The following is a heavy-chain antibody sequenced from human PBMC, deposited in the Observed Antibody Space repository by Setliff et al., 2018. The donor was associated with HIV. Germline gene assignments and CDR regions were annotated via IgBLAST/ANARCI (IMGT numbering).Heavy chain of an antibody. D-gene: IGHD1-1*01. CDR2: ISSRSDYI. J-gene: IGHJ4*02. CDR1: GFSFSTYS. V-gene: IGHV3-21*01. Sequence: GSLRLSCAASGFSFSTYSMNWVRQAPGKGLEWISYISSRSDYIYYADSVMGRFTVSRDNSKNTLYLQLNGLRPDDTGVYYCASARIPTGGTSTSFDYWGQGTQVTVSS. CDR3: ASARIPTGGTSTSFDY.